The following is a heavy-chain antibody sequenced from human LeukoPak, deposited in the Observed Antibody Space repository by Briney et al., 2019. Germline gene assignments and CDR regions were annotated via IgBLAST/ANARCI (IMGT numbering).Heavy chain of an antibody. D-gene: IGHD6-13*01. CDR3: AKDGLGSSSWYFYFDY. J-gene: IGHJ4*02. CDR2: LSGSGGSA. Sequence: GGSLRLSCAASGVTFSNYAMTRVRQAPGKGLEWVSILSGSGGSAYYADSVKGRFTISRDNSKNTLYLQMNSLRAEDTAVYYCAKDGLGSSSWYFYFDYWGQGTLVTVSS. CDR1: GVTFSNYA. V-gene: IGHV3-23*01.